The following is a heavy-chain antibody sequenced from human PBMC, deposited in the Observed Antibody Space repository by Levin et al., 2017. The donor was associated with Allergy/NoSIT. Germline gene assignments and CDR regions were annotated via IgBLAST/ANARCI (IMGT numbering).Heavy chain of an antibody. CDR1: GFTFSSYA. CDR3: AKALVTGTVRRFDY. Sequence: GGSLRLSCAASGFTFSSYAMNWVRQAPGKGLEWVSTISSGGGSTYYADSVKGRFTISRDNSMNTLYLQMNSLRAEDTAVYYCAKALVTGTVRRFDYWGQGTLVTVSS. D-gene: IGHD1-7*01. CDR2: ISSGGGST. J-gene: IGHJ4*02. V-gene: IGHV3-23*01.